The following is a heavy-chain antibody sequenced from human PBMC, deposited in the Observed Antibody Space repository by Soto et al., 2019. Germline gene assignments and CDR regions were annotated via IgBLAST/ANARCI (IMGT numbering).Heavy chain of an antibody. V-gene: IGHV4-59*08. CDR3: ARHGYGSGSFPFDY. CDR1: GGSISSYY. J-gene: IGHJ4*02. CDR2: IYHSGST. D-gene: IGHD3-10*01. Sequence: QVQLQESGPGLVKPSETLSLTCTVSGGSISSYYWSWIRQTPGKGREWIGYIYHSGSTNYSPSLQSRVIISVDTANNQFSLKLSSVTAADTAVYYCARHGYGSGSFPFDYWCQGTLVTVSS.